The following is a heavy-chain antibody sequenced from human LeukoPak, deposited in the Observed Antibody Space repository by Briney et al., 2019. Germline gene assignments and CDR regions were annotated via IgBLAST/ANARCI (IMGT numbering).Heavy chain of an antibody. D-gene: IGHD3-22*01. J-gene: IGHJ3*02. CDR2: IYSGGST. CDR3: ARDSGSGYYWDAFDI. Sequence: GGSLRLSCAASGFTVSSNYMSWVRQAPGKGLEWVSVIYSGGSTYYADSVKGRFTISRDNSKNTLYLQMNSLRAEDTAVYYCARDSGSGYYWDAFDIWGQGTMVTVSS. CDR1: GFTVSSNY. V-gene: IGHV3-66*01.